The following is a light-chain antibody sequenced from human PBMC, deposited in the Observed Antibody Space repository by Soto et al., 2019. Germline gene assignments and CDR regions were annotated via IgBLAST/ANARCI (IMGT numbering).Light chain of an antibody. CDR2: TAS. CDR1: QGITTY. Sequence: DIQMTQSPSSLSASVGDRVTITCRASQGITTYLAWYQQKPGKVPKLLIYTASTLQSGVPSRFSGSGSGTDFTLTISSLQPADVATYYCQNYNSAPLTFGGGTKVEI. CDR3: QNYNSAPLT. J-gene: IGKJ4*01. V-gene: IGKV1-27*01.